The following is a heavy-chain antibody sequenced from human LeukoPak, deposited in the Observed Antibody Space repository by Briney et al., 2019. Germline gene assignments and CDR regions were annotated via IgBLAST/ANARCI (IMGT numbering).Heavy chain of an antibody. CDR1: GGSFSGYY. CDR3: ARGYSSSSYNWFDP. D-gene: IGHD6-6*01. Sequence: PSETLSLTCAVYGGSFSGYYWSWIRQPPGKGLEWIGEINHSGSTNYNPSLKSRATISVDTSKNQFSLKLSSVTAADTAVYYCARGYSSSSYNWFDPWGQGTLVTVSS. CDR2: INHSGST. V-gene: IGHV4-34*01. J-gene: IGHJ5*02.